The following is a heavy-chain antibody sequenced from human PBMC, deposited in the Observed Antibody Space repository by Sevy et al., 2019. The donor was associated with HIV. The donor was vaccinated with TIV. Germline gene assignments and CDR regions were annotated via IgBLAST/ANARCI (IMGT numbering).Heavy chain of an antibody. CDR1: GFTFSSFG. J-gene: IGHJ1*01. D-gene: IGHD1-1*01. CDR3: ALERLSSDVAEYFQN. V-gene: IGHV3-30*02. Sequence: GGSLRLSCAASGFTFSSFGMHWVRQAPGKGLEWLAVIWFDGSNTYYADSVKGRFTISRDNFQNSLFLQMDSLRPEDTAVYYCALERLSSDVAEYFQNWGQGTLVTVSS. CDR2: IWFDGSNT.